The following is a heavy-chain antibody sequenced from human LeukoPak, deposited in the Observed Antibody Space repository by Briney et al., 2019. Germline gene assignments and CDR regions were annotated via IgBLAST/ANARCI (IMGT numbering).Heavy chain of an antibody. V-gene: IGHV3-30*18. D-gene: IGHD5-18*01. Sequence: GGSLRLSCAASGFTFSSYGMHWVRQAPDKGLEWVAVISYDGSNKYYADSVKGRFTIPRDNSKNTLYLQMNSLRAEDTAVYYCAKDTWIQLWHFFDYWGPGTLVTVSS. CDR2: ISYDGSNK. CDR1: GFTFSSYG. J-gene: IGHJ4*02. CDR3: AKDTWIQLWHFFDY.